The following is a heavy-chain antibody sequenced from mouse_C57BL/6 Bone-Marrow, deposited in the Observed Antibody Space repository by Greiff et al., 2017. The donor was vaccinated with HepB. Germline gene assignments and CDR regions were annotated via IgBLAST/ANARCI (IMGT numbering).Heavy chain of an antibody. J-gene: IGHJ4*01. D-gene: IGHD1-1*01. Sequence: EVQLVESGPELVKPGASVKISCKASGYSFTGYYMHWVKQSHGNILDWIGYIYPYNGVSSYNQKFKGKATLTVDKSSSTAYMELRSLTSEDSAVYYCAIDYYGSSYGAMDYWGQGTSVTVSS. CDR2: IYPYNGVS. V-gene: IGHV1-31*01. CDR3: AIDYYGSSYGAMDY. CDR1: GYSFTGYY.